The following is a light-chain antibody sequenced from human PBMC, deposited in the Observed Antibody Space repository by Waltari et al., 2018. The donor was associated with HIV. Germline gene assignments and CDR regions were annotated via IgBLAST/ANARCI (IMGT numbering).Light chain of an antibody. CDR3: TSYAGRDNLV. Sequence: QSALTQPPSAPGSPGQSVTISCTGTSSDVGDTDYVSWYQQHPGKAPKVMIYEVSKRPSGVPDRISGSKSGNTASLTVSGLQAEDEADYFCTSYAGRDNLVFGGGTKLTV. CDR1: SSDVGDTDY. J-gene: IGLJ2*01. V-gene: IGLV2-8*01. CDR2: EVS.